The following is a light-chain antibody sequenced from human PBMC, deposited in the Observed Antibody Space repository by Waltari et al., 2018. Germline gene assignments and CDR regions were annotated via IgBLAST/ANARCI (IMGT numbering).Light chain of an antibody. CDR2: SAS. V-gene: IGKV3-15*01. J-gene: IGKJ2*01. Sequence: EIVMTQSPATLSVSTGERATLSWRASQSVSSNLAWYQQKPGQAPRLLIYSASTRATGIPARCSGSGSGTEFTLTISSLQSEDFAVYYCQQYNNWPRTFGQGTKLEIK. CDR1: QSVSSN. CDR3: QQYNNWPRT.